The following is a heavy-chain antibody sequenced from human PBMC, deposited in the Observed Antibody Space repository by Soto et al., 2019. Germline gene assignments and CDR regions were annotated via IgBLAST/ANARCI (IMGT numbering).Heavy chain of an antibody. CDR2: ISSSSSYI. CDR1: GFTFSSYS. CDR3: ARVVDYYDPYYSTVWTS. Sequence: EVQLVESGGGLVKPGGSLRLSCAASGFTFSSYSMNWVRQAPGKGLEWVSSISSSSSYIYYADSVKGRFTISRDNAKNSLYLQMNSLRAEDTAVYYCARVVDYYDPYYSTVWTSGAKGPRSPSP. D-gene: IGHD3-22*01. J-gene: IGHJ6*02. V-gene: IGHV3-21*01.